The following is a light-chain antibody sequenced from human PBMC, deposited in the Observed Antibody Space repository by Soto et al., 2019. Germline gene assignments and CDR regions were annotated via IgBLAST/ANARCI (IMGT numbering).Light chain of an antibody. CDR1: SSDVGGYKY. CDR3: SSYTTNSTQL. J-gene: IGLJ1*01. Sequence: QSALTQPASVSGSPGQSITISCTGTSSDVGGYKYVAWYQQHPDKAPKLMIYDVSNRPSGVSNRFSGSKSGNTASLTISGRQAEDEADYYCSSYTTNSTQLFGTGTKLTVL. CDR2: DVS. V-gene: IGLV2-14*01.